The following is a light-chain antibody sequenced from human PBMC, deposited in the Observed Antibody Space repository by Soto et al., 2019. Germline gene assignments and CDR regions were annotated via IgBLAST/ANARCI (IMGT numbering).Light chain of an antibody. CDR2: ATS. CDR3: QQAVSFPWT. J-gene: IGKJ1*01. CDR1: QDINNW. V-gene: IGKV1D-12*01. Sequence: DIQMTQSPSSVSASVGDRVSITCRASQDINNWLVWYQQKPGKAPKLLAFATSSLQSGVSSRFSASRSGTDFTLTISSLQPEDIASYYCQQAVSFPWTFGQGTKVEVK.